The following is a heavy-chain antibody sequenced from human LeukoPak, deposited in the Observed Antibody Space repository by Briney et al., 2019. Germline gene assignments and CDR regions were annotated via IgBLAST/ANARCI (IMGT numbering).Heavy chain of an antibody. Sequence: SETLSLTCTVSGGSTSSGDYYWSWVRQPPGKGLEWIGYIYYSGSTYYNPTLKSRVTISVDTSKNQFSLKLSSVTAADTAVYYCARKFDTYYFDYWGQGTLVTVSS. D-gene: IGHD3-10*01. CDR1: GGSTSSGDYY. J-gene: IGHJ4*02. CDR3: ARKFDTYYFDY. CDR2: IYYSGST. V-gene: IGHV4-30-4*08.